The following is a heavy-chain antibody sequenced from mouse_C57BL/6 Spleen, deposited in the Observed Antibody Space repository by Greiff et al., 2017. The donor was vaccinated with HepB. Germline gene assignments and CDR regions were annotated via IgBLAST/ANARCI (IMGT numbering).Heavy chain of an antibody. CDR2: IYPGDGDT. V-gene: IGHV1-80*01. CDR1: GYAFSSYW. CDR3: ARGKNGNYYFDY. D-gene: IGHD2-1*01. Sequence: QVHVKQSGAELVKPGASVKISCKASGYAFSSYWMNWVKQRPGKGLEWIGQIYPGDGDTNYNGKFKGKATLTADKSSSTAYMQLSSLTSEDSAVYFCARGKNGNYYFDYWGQGTTLTVSS. J-gene: IGHJ2*01.